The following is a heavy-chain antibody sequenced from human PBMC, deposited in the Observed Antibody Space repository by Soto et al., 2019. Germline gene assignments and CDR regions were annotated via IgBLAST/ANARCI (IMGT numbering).Heavy chain of an antibody. CDR3: AREAYYGSGKRGTDYYGMDV. J-gene: IGHJ6*02. D-gene: IGHD3-10*01. CDR2: INPSGGST. V-gene: IGHV1-46*01. CDR1: GYTFTSYY. Sequence: ASVKVSCKASGYTFTSYYMHWVRQAPGQGVDGMGIINPSGGSTSYAQKFQGRVTTTRDTSTSTVYMELSSLRSEDTAVYYCAREAYYGSGKRGTDYYGMDVWGQGTTVTVSS.